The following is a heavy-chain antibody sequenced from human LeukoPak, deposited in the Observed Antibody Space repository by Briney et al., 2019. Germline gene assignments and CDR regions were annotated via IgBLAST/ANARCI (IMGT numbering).Heavy chain of an antibody. Sequence: GGSLRLSCAASGFTFSSHGMHWVRQAPGKGLEWVSIIWYDGSDEYYADSVKGRFTISRDNSKNTLYLQMNSLRAGDTAVYYCARDGGYHSSGPFDYWGQGTLVTVSS. J-gene: IGHJ4*02. CDR2: IWYDGSDE. V-gene: IGHV3-33*01. D-gene: IGHD3-22*01. CDR3: ARDGGYHSSGPFDY. CDR1: GFTFSSHG.